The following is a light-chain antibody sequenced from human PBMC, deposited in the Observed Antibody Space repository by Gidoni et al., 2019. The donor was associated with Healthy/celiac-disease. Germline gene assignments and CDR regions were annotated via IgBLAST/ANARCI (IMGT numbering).Light chain of an antibody. CDR1: QSVSSN. Sequence: DILITPSPATLSVSPGERATLSCRASQSVSSNLAWYQQKPGQAPRLLIYGASTRATGIPARFSGSGSGTEFTLTISSLESEDFAVYYCQQYNNWPHLTFGGGTKVEIK. J-gene: IGKJ4*01. CDR3: QQYNNWPHLT. CDR2: GAS. V-gene: IGKV3-15*01.